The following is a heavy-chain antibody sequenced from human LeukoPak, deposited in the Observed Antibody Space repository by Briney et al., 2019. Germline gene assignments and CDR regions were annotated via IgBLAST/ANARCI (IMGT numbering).Heavy chain of an antibody. CDR3: ARVRVYPAAFDI. CDR1: GYTFTGYY. CDR2: INPNSGGT. J-gene: IGHJ3*02. D-gene: IGHD6-13*01. V-gene: IGHV1-2*02. Sequence: ASVKVSCKASGYTFTGYYMHWVRQAPGQELEWMGWINPNSGGTNYAQKFQGRVTMTRDTSISTAYMELSRLRSDDTAVYYCARVRVYPAAFDIWGQGTMVTVSS.